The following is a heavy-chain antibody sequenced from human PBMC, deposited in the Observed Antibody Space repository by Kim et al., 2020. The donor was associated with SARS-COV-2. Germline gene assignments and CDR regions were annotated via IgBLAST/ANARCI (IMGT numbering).Heavy chain of an antibody. CDR3: TIPGNYDFWSGYTDLDY. V-gene: IGHV3-49*02. D-gene: IGHD3-3*01. J-gene: IGHJ4*02. Sequence: KGRFTISRDDSKSIAYLQMNSLKTEDTAVYYCTIPGNYDFWSGYTDLDYWGQGTLVTVSS.